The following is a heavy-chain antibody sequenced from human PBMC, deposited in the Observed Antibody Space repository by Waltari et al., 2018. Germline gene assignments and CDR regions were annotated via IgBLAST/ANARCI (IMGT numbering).Heavy chain of an antibody. D-gene: IGHD6-13*01. V-gene: IGHV1-8*01. Sequence: QVQLVQSGAEVKKPGASVKVSCKASGYTFTSYDINWVRQDTGQGLEWMGWMNPNSGNTGYAQKFQGRVTMTRNTSITTAYMELSSLRSEDTAVYYCARRPIAAAGTDYYYGMDVWGQGTTVTVSS. CDR3: ARRPIAAAGTDYYYGMDV. CDR1: GYTFTSYD. J-gene: IGHJ6*02. CDR2: MNPNSGNT.